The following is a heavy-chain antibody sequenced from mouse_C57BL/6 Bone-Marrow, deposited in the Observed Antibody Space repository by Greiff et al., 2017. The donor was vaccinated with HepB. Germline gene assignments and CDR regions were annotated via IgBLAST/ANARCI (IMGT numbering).Heavy chain of an antibody. CDR1: GYTFTSYW. CDR2: IYPGSGST. CDR3: ARTEIYSGNYFFYY. V-gene: IGHV1-55*01. D-gene: IGHD2-1*01. Sequence: VQLQQPGAELVKPGASVKMSCKASGYTFTSYWITWVKQRPGQGLEWIGDIYPGSGSTNYNEKFKSKATLTVDTSSSTAYMQLSSLTSEDSAVSYCARTEIYSGNYFFYYWGQGTTLTVSS. J-gene: IGHJ2*01.